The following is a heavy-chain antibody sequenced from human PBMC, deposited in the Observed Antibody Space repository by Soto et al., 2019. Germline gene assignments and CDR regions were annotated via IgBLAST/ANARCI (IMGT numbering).Heavy chain of an antibody. J-gene: IGHJ4*02. CDR1: RFTFSRYA. CDR3: AKAPVTAVAGLFEH. V-gene: IGHV3-23*01. CDR2: ISGSGDIT. Sequence: GGSLRLSCAASRFTFSRYALTWVRQTPGKGLEWVSSISGSGDITYYADSVKGRFTIARDNSKDTLYLQMNSLRAEDTALYYCAKAPVTAVAGLFEHWGQGTLVTVSS. D-gene: IGHD6-19*01.